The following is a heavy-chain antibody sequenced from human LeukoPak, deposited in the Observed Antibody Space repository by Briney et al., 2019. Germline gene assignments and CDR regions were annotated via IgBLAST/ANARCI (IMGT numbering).Heavy chain of an antibody. V-gene: IGHV4-39*01. CDR1: GVSISSSNSY. J-gene: IGHJ4*02. Sequence: SETLSLTCTVSGVSISSSNSYWGWLRQPPGKGLEGIGSIYYSGNTYSNASLKSQVSVSMDTSKNRFTLKLTSVTAADTAVYYCARQTGSGLFILPGGQGTLVTVSS. CDR3: ARQTGSGLFILP. CDR2: IYYSGNT. D-gene: IGHD3/OR15-3a*01.